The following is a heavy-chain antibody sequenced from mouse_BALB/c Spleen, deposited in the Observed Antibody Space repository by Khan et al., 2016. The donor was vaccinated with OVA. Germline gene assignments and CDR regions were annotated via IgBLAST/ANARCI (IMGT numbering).Heavy chain of an antibody. Sequence: QVQLQQSGAELMKPGASVKISCKATGYTFSSYWIEWVKQRPGHGLEWIGEILPGSNSSNYNERFKGKATITEDTSSNTAYMQLSRLTSEDAAIYYCARGNYYGCTSWVGYWGQGTLVTVSA. CDR1: GYTFSSYW. V-gene: IGHV1-9*01. CDR2: ILPGSNSS. D-gene: IGHD1-1*01. J-gene: IGHJ3*01. CDR3: ARGNYYGCTSWVGY.